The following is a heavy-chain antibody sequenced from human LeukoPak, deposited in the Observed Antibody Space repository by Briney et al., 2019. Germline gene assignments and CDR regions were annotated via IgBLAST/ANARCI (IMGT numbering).Heavy chain of an antibody. V-gene: IGHV1-24*01. CDR1: GYTLTELS. Sequence: ASVKVSCKVSGYTLTELSMHWVRQAPGKGLEWMGGFDPEDGETIYAQKFQGRVTMTEDTSTDTAYMELSSLRSEDTAVYYCATIPLGGSSGWLGAFDIWAKGQWSPSLQ. J-gene: IGHJ3*02. CDR3: ATIPLGGSSGWLGAFDI. D-gene: IGHD6-19*01. CDR2: FDPEDGET.